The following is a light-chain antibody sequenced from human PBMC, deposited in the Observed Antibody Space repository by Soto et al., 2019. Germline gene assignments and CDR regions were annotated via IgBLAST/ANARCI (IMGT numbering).Light chain of an antibody. V-gene: IGKV3-20*01. J-gene: IGKJ4*01. CDR1: QAVSSIL. CDR2: GAS. CDR3: QQHGTSPI. Sequence: EVVLMQSPGTLSLSPGERATLSCRASQAVSSILLAWYQQKPGQAPRLLIYGASSRATGIPDRFSGSGSGTDFTLTVSRLEPEDFAVYYCQQHGTSPIFGGGTKVEIK.